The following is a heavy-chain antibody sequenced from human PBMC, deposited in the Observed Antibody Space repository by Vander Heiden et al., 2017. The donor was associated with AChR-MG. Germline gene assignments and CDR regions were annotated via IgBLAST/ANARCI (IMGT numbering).Heavy chain of an antibody. CDR3: ARDLMGGSSPTEDFDY. Sequence: QVQLVESGGGVVQPGRSLRLSCAASGFTFSRYGMHWVRQAPGKGLEWVAVIWYDGSNKYYADSVKGRFTISRDNSKNTLYLQMNSLRAEDTAVYYCARDLMGGSSPTEDFDYWGQGTLVTVSS. V-gene: IGHV3-33*01. J-gene: IGHJ4*02. CDR1: GFTFSRYG. CDR2: IWYDGSNK. D-gene: IGHD1-26*01.